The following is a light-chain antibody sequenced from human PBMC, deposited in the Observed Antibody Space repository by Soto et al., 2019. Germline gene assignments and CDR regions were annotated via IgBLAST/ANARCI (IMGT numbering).Light chain of an antibody. CDR3: CSYAGSYTFV. CDR1: SSDIGVYDY. CDR2: DVT. J-gene: IGLJ1*01. V-gene: IGLV2-11*01. Sequence: QSALTQPASVSGSPGQSITVSCTGTSSDIGVYDYVSWYQQHPGKAPKLMIYDVTKRPSGVPDRFSGSKSANTASLTISGLQAEDEADYYCCSYAGSYTFVFGTGTKVTV.